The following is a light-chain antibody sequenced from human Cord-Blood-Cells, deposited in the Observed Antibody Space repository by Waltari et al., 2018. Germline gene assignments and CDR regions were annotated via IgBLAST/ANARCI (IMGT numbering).Light chain of an antibody. V-gene: IGLV2-14*01. CDR2: DVS. Sequence: QSALTQPASVSGSPGQSITISCTGTSSDVGGYNYFSWYQQHPGKAPKLMIYDVSNRPSGVSNRFSGSKSGNTASLTISGLQAEDEADYYCSSYTSSSIWVFGGGTKLTVL. CDR3: SSYTSSSIWV. J-gene: IGLJ3*02. CDR1: SSDVGGYNY.